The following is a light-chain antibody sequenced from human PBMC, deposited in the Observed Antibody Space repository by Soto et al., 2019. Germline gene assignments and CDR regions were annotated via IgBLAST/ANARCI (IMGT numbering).Light chain of an antibody. CDR3: QQYNNWPLT. V-gene: IGKV3-15*01. J-gene: IGKJ4*01. CDR2: GAS. CDR1: QSVRSN. Sequence: ETVMTHSPASLSMSPGEGVTLSCRASQSVRSNLAWYQQRPGQAPRLLIYGASTRAADIPPRSSGSGSGAEFTLTISSLQSEDFAFYYCQQYNNWPLTFGGGTKV.